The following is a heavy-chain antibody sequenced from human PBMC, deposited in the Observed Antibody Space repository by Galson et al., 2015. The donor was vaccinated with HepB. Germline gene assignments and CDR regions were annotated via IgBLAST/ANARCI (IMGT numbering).Heavy chain of an antibody. D-gene: IGHD3/OR15-3a*01. CDR1: GYIFTSYW. J-gene: IGHJ6*02. Sequence: QSGAEVKKPGESLKISCKGSGYIFTSYWIGWVRQMPGKGLEWMGIIYPHDSDTRYSPSFQGQVTIPADKSISTAYLRWRSLKASDTAIYYCARLPRTQVFGLNIRQQHYQYAMDVWGHGTTVTVSS. V-gene: IGHV5-51*01. CDR3: ARLPRTQVFGLNIRQQHYQYAMDV. CDR2: IYPHDSDT.